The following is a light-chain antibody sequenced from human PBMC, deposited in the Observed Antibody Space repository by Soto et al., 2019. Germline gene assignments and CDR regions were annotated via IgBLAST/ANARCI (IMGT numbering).Light chain of an antibody. CDR1: SSDIGDYNY. Sequence: QSVLTQPASVSGSPGQSITISCTGTSSDIGDYNYVSWYQQYPGKVPKLVIYDVSHRPSGVSNRFSGSKSGNTASLTISGLQAEDEADYYCSSSTTTTSLVVFGGGTQRPSS. J-gene: IGLJ7*01. CDR3: SSSTTTTSLVV. V-gene: IGLV2-14*01. CDR2: DVS.